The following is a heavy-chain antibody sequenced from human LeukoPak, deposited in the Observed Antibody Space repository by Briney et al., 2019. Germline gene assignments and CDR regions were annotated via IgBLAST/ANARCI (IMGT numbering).Heavy chain of an antibody. J-gene: IGHJ4*02. V-gene: IGHV2-5*02. D-gene: IGHD3-3*01. CDR2: FYWDDDK. CDR3: ARRQLLEFFPPWDY. CDR1: GFSLSTSGVG. Sequence: SGPTLVKPTQTLTLTCTFSGFSLSTSGVGVGWIRQPPGKALEWLALFYWDDDKSYSPSLKSRLTITQDTSKNHVVLTMTNMDPVDTATYYCARRQLLEFFPPWDYWGQGTLVTVPS.